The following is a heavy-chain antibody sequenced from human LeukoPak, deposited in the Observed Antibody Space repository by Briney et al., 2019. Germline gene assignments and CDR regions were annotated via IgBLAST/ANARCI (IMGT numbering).Heavy chain of an antibody. CDR2: MNPNSGNT. J-gene: IGHJ4*02. D-gene: IGHD4-23*01. CDR3: AKVPTRDYGGPQYYFDY. V-gene: IGHV1-8*03. Sequence: GASVKVSCKASGYTFTSYDINWVRQATGQGLEWMGWMNPNSGNTGYAQKFQGRVTITRNTSISTAYMELSSLRSEDTAVYYCAKVPTRDYGGPQYYFDYWGQGTLVTVSS. CDR1: GYTFTSYD.